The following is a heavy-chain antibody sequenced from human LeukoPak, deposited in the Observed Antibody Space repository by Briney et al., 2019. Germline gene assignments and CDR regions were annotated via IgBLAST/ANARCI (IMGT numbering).Heavy chain of an antibody. D-gene: IGHD3-10*01. Sequence: KPSETLSLTCTVSGGSISSGGYYWSWIRQHPGKGLEWTGYIYYSGSTYYNPSLKSRVTISVDTSKNQFSLKLSSVTAADTAVYYCASGYGSGSYYNEDYWGQGTLVTVSS. J-gene: IGHJ4*02. CDR3: ASGYGSGSYYNEDY. V-gene: IGHV4-31*03. CDR2: IYYSGST. CDR1: GGSISSGGYY.